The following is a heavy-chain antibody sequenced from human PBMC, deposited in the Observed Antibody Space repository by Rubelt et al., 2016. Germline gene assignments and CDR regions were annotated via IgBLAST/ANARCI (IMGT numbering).Heavy chain of an antibody. CDR2: IWYDGSNK. CDR3: ARDESSGWYYFDY. Sequence: QVQLQQWGAGLLKPSETLSLTCAVYGGSFSGYYWSWIRQPPGKGLEWVAVIWYDGSNKYYADSVKGRFTISRDKSKNTLYLQMNSLRAEDTAVYYCARDESSGWYYFDYWGQGTLVTVSS. CDR1: GGSFSGYY. V-gene: IGHV3-33*08. D-gene: IGHD6-19*01. J-gene: IGHJ4*02.